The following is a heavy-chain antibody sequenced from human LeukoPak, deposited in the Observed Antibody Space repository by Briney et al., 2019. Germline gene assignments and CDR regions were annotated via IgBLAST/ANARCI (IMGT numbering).Heavy chain of an antibody. CDR2: IYYTGTT. V-gene: IGHV4-39*01. CDR1: GGSTSRSSVY. CDR3: AREDTLKGLDY. Sequence: SETLSLTCTVSGGSTSRSSVYWGWIRQPPGKGLEWIGTIYYTGTTYYIPSLKSRVTISVDTSKNQFSLKLNSVTAADTAVYYCAREDTLKGLDYWGQGTLVTVSS. J-gene: IGHJ4*02. D-gene: IGHD5-18*01.